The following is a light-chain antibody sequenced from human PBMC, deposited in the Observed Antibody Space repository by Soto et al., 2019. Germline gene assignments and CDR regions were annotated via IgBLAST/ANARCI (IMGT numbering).Light chain of an antibody. Sequence: QSVLTQPASVSGSPGQSITISCTGTSSDVGGYNSVSWYQQHPGKAPKLMIYEVSNRPSGVSNRFSGSKSVNTASLTISGLQAEDEADHHCSSYTSCSTPYVFGTGTKLTVL. CDR1: SSDVGGYNS. CDR2: EVS. J-gene: IGLJ1*01. V-gene: IGLV2-14*01. CDR3: SSYTSCSTPYV.